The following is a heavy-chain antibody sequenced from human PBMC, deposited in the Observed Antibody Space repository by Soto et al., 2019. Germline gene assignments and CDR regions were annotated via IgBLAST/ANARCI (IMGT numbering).Heavy chain of an antibody. Sequence: GGSLRLSCAASGFTFSSYAMSWVRQAPGKGLEWVSAISGSGGSTYYADSVKGRFTISRDNSTNTLYLQMNSLRAEDTAVYYCAKDRGYCSGGSCLNDAFDIWGQGTMVTVSS. V-gene: IGHV3-23*01. CDR1: GFTFSSYA. J-gene: IGHJ3*02. CDR2: ISGSGGST. CDR3: AKDRGYCSGGSCLNDAFDI. D-gene: IGHD2-15*01.